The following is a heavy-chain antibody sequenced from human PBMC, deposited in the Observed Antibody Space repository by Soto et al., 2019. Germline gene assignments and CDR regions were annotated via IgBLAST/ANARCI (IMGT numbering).Heavy chain of an antibody. CDR1: GFTFKSYG. CDR2: ISYDGSYQ. CDR3: AQDGRSGSVTRPDH. Sequence: QAQLVESGGGEVQPGRSLRLSCAASGFTFKSYGMHWVRQAPGKGLEWVAVISYDGSYQYYSASVKGRFTISRDNSKNTLNLQMNSLRVEDSAMYYCAQDGRSGSVTRPDHWGQGTLGTVSS. D-gene: IGHD1-26*01. J-gene: IGHJ4*02. V-gene: IGHV3-30*18.